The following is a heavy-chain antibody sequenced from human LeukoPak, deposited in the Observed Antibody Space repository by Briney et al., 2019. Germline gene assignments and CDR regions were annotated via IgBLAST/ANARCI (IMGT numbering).Heavy chain of an antibody. V-gene: IGHV3-48*01. CDR1: GFNLNSYM. CDR3: AKEGHSSGWYGPYWYFDL. CDR2: ISHGSTRI. D-gene: IGHD6-19*01. J-gene: IGHJ2*01. Sequence: GGSLRLSCAASGFNLNSYMVNWVRQAPGKGLEWVSYISHGSTRIFYADYVEGRFTLSRDNTKNTLYLQMNSLRAEDTPVYYGAKEGHSSGWYGPYWYFDLWGRGTLVTVSS.